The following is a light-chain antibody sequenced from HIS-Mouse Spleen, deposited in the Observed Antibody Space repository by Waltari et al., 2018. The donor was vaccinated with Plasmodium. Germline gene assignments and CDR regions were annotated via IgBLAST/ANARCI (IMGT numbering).Light chain of an antibody. J-gene: IGLJ2*01. CDR1: KLGDKY. V-gene: IGLV3-1*01. CDR3: QAWDSSTVV. Sequence: SYELTQPPSVSVSPGQTASITCSGDKLGDKYACWYQQKPGQSPVLVICQDSKRPSGVQDRLSGSNCRNTATLTISGTQAMDEADYCCQAWDSSTVVFGGGTKLTVL. CDR2: QDS.